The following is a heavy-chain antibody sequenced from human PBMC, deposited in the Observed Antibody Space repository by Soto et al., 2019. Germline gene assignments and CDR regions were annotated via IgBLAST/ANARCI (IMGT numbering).Heavy chain of an antibody. CDR2: INDEGSRS. Sequence: GGSLRLSCAVSGFVFEMYWMHWVRQVPGKGPEWVSRINDEGSRSDYADSVRGRFTISRDNAKNTLYLQMDSLRAEDTALYYCAKDINRLFRYLDVWGQGTTVTVSS. CDR3: AKDINRLFRYLDV. D-gene: IGHD3-22*01. CDR1: GFVFEMYW. J-gene: IGHJ6*02. V-gene: IGHV3-74*01.